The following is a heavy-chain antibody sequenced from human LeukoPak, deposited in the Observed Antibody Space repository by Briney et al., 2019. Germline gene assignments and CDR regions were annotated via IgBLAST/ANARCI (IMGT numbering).Heavy chain of an antibody. V-gene: IGHV6-1*01. Sequence: SQTLSLTCAISGDSVSSNSAAWNWIRQSPSRGLEWLGRTYYRSKWYNDYAVSVKSRITINPDTSKNQFSLQLNSVTPEDTAVYYCAREDYDYVWGSYRFGAFDIWGQGTMVTVSS. J-gene: IGHJ3*02. CDR2: TYYRSKWYN. D-gene: IGHD3-16*02. CDR3: AREDYDYVWGSYRFGAFDI. CDR1: GDSVSSNSAA.